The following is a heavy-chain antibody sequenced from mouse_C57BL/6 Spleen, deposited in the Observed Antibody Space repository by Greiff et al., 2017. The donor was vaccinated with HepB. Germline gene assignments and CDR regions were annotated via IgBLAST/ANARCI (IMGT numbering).Heavy chain of an antibody. D-gene: IGHD2-5*01. CDR3: AREGMGSNYYFDY. CDR1: GYTFTSYW. Sequence: QVQLKQPGAELVRPGSSVKLSCKASGYTFTSYWMDWVKQRPGQGLEWIGNIYPSDSETHYNQKFKDKATLTVDKSSSTAYMQLSSLTSEDSAVYYCAREGMGSNYYFDYWGQGTTLTVSS. V-gene: IGHV1-61*01. J-gene: IGHJ2*01. CDR2: IYPSDSET.